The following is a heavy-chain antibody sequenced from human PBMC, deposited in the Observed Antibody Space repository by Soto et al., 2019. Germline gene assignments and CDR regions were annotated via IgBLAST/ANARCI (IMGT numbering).Heavy chain of an antibody. D-gene: IGHD6-6*01. CDR1: GGTFSSYT. CDR3: AREGQLVPQFDY. CDR2: IIPILGIA. V-gene: IGHV1-69*08. J-gene: IGHJ4*02. Sequence: QVQLVQSGAEVKMPGSSVKVSCKASGGTFSSYTISWVRQAPGQGLEWMGRIIPILGIANYAQKFQGRVTITADKSTSTAYMELSSMRSEYTAVYYCAREGQLVPQFDYWGQGTLVTVSS.